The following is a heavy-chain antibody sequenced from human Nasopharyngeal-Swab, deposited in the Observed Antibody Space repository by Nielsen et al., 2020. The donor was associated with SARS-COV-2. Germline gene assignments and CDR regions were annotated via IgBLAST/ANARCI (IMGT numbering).Heavy chain of an antibody. CDR2: ISYDGSNK. V-gene: IGHV3-30*18. J-gene: IGHJ4*02. CDR3: AKDRRGDYYDSSGYWGLFDY. CDR1: GFTFSSYG. Sequence: GESLKISCAASGFTFSSYGVHWVRQAPGKGLEWVAVISYDGSNKYYADSVKGRFTISRDNSKNTLYLQMNSLRAEDTAVYYCAKDRRGDYYDSSGYWGLFDYWGQGTLVTVSS. D-gene: IGHD3-22*01.